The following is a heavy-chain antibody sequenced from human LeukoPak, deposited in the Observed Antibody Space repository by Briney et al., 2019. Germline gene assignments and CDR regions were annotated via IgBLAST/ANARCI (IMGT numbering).Heavy chain of an antibody. CDR3: ARVGYSYGYWEKYGMDV. J-gene: IGHJ6*02. D-gene: IGHD5-18*01. CDR2: IYHSGST. V-gene: IGHV4-30-2*01. CDR1: GGSISSGGYS. Sequence: SQTLSLTCAVSGGSISSGGYSWSWIRQPPGKGLEWIGYIYHSGSTYYNPSLKSRVTISVDTSKNQFSLKLSSVTAADTAVYYCARVGYSYGYWEKYGMDVWGQGTTVTVSS.